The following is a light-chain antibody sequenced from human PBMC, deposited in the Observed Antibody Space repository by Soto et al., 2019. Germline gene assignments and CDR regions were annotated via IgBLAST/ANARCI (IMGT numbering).Light chain of an antibody. V-gene: IGKV3-20*01. CDR1: QSVRSNY. J-gene: IGKJ4*01. CDR3: QQYGSTPLT. CDR2: DAS. Sequence: EIVLKQSPDTLSLSPGERATLSCRASQSVRSNYLAWYQQKPGQAPRFLIYDASSRATGIPDRFSGSGSGTDFTLTISRLAPEDFAVYYCQQYGSTPLTFGGGTKVDIK.